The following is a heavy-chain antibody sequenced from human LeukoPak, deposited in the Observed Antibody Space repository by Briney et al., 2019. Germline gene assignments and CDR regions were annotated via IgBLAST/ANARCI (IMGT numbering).Heavy chain of an antibody. D-gene: IGHD6-25*01. CDR1: GFTFSSYG. CDR2: IRYDGSNK. J-gene: IGHJ6*03. V-gene: IGHV3-30*02. Sequence: GGSLRLSCAASGFTFSSYGMHWVRQAPGKGLEWVASIRYDGSNKYYADSVKGRFTISRDNSKNTLYLQMNSLRAEDTAVYYCANLPAAPGPSYYYYYMDVWGKGTTVTVSS. CDR3: ANLPAAPGPSYYYYYMDV.